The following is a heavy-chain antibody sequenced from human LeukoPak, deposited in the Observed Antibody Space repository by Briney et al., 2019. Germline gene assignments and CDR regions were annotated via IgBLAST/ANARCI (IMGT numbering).Heavy chain of an antibody. J-gene: IGHJ4*02. CDR3: ARHAARFLRALDY. Sequence: SETLSLTCTVSGGSISSSSYYWGWIRQPPGKGLEWIGSIYYSGSTYYNPSLKSRVTISVDTSKNQFSLKLSSVTAADTAVYYCARHAARFLRALDYWGQGTLVTVSS. CDR2: IYYSGST. CDR1: GGSISSSSYY. D-gene: IGHD2/OR15-2a*01. V-gene: IGHV4-39*01.